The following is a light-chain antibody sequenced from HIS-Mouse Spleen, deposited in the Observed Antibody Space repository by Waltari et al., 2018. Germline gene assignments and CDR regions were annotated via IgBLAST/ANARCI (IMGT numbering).Light chain of an antibody. V-gene: IGLV2-23*01. CDR2: EGS. CDR3: CSYAGSSTWV. CDR1: SSDVGSYNL. J-gene: IGLJ3*02. Sequence: QSALTQPASVSGSPGQSITISCTGTSSDVGSYNLVSWYQQHPGNAPKLMIHEGSKRPSGGSNRFSGSKSGNTASLTISGLQAEDEADYYCCSYAGSSTWVFGGGTKLTVL.